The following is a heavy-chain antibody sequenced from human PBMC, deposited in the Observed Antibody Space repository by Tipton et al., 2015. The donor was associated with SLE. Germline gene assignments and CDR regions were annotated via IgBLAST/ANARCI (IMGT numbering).Heavy chain of an antibody. J-gene: IGHJ3*02. CDR2: VYESGIT. V-gene: IGHV4-59*08. Sequence: TLSLTCTVSGVFISSHYWSWIRQPPGKGLEWIGSVYESGITDYSPALRSRVTISVDTSKNQFSLKMASVTAADTAVYYCARTLGAIAHTVYDAFDIWGQGKMVTVSS. CDR3: ARTLGAIAHTVYDAFDI. D-gene: IGHD1-26*01. CDR1: GVFISSHY.